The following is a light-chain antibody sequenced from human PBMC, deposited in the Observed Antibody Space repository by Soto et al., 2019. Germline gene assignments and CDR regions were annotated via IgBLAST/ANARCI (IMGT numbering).Light chain of an antibody. J-gene: IGLJ2*01. Sequence: QSALTQSASVSGSPGQSVTISCTGTSSDVGGYPYVSWDQQNPGKAPKVVIYEVSNRPSGVSNRFSGSKSGNTASLTISGLQAEDEADYYCSSYTSINTVIFGGGTKVTVL. CDR3: SSYTSINTVI. CDR1: SSDVGGYPY. CDR2: EVS. V-gene: IGLV2-14*01.